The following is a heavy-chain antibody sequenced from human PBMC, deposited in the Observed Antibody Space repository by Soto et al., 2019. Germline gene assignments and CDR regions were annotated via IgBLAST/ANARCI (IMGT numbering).Heavy chain of an antibody. J-gene: IGHJ6*03. D-gene: IGHD3-3*02. CDR1: GGSFSGYY. Sequence: SETLSLTCAVYGGSFSGYYWSWIRQPPGKGLEWIGEINHSGSTNYNPSLKSRVTISVDTSKNQFSLKLSSVTAADTAVYYCARSIVLGYYYMDVWGKGTTVTVSS. V-gene: IGHV4-34*01. CDR3: ARSIVLGYYYMDV. CDR2: INHSGST.